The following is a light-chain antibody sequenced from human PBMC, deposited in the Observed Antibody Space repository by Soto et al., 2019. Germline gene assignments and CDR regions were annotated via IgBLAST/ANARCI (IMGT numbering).Light chain of an antibody. V-gene: IGLV2-23*01. CDR2: GGS. CDR1: SSDVGSYNL. J-gene: IGLJ2*01. CDR3: CSYAGSSAVV. Sequence: QSVLTQPASVSGSPGQSITISCTGTSSDVGSYNLVPWYQQHPGKAPKLMIYGGSKRPSGVSNRFSGSKSGNTASLTISGLQAEDEADYYCCSYAGSSAVVFGGGTQLTVL.